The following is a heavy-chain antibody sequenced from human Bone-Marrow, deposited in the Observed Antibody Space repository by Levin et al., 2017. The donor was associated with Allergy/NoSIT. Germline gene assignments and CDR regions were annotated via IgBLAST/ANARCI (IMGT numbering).Heavy chain of an antibody. Sequence: ASVKVSCKVSGHSLSELTIHWVRQAPGKGLEWMGGFDPEEVETVYAQKIQGRVTMTEDTSTDTAYMELSSLRSEDTAVYYCVRDLTNLDDAFDIWGQGTMVTVSS. CDR3: VRDLTNLDDAFDI. CDR2: FDPEEVET. CDR1: GHSLSELT. D-gene: IGHD3-3*01. V-gene: IGHV1-24*01. J-gene: IGHJ3*02.